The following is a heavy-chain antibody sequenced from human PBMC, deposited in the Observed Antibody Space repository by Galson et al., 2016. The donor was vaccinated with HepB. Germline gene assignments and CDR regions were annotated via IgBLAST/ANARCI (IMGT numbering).Heavy chain of an antibody. V-gene: IGHV3-30*18. Sequence: SLRLSCAASGFFFSNYGMHWVRQAPGKGLAWVAVVSYDGYSKYYADSVEGRFTISRDNSKTTMYLQMNSLRVEDTAVYYCAKDVYTSGSEYGMDGWGQGTTVTVSS. D-gene: IGHD3-10*01. CDR3: AKDVYTSGSEYGMDG. CDR2: VSYDGYSK. J-gene: IGHJ6*02. CDR1: GFFFSNYG.